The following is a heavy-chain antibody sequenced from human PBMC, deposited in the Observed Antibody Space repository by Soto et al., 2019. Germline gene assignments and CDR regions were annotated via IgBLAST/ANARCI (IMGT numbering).Heavy chain of an antibody. CDR3: ARGRYLDSSDYWVANLPFDH. CDR1: GFTFNSYV. D-gene: IGHD3-22*01. CDR2: ISRSGRGSA. J-gene: IGHJ4*02. V-gene: IGHV3-23*01. Sequence: GGSLRLSCAASGFTFNSYVMTWVRQAPGEGLEWVSSISRSGRGSAYYADSVKGRFTISRDNSENTLFLQMNNLRDEDTALYYCARGRYLDSSDYWVANLPFDHWGLGTLVTV.